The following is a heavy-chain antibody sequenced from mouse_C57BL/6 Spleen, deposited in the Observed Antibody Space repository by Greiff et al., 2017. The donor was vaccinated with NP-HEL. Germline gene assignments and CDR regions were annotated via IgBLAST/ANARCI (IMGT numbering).Heavy chain of an antibody. V-gene: IGHV5-9*01. CDR2: ISGGGGNT. CDR1: GFTFSSYT. D-gene: IGHD4-1*01. CDR3: ARRWDGYFDY. J-gene: IGHJ2*01. Sequence: EVQLVGSGGGLVKPGGSLKLSCAASGFTFSSYTMSWVRQTPEKRLEWVATISGGGGNTYYPDSVKGRFTISRDNAKNTLYLQMSSLRSEDTALYYCARRWDGYFDYWGQGTTLTVSS.